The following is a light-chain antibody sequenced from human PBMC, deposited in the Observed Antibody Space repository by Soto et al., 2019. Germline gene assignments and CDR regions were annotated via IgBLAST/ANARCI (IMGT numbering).Light chain of an antibody. V-gene: IGLV2-8*01. CDR1: SSDVGGYNY. Sequence: QSVLTQPPSASGSPGQSVTISCTGTSSDVGGYNYVSWYQQHPHKAPKLMIYQVTERPSGVPDRFSGSKSGNTASLTVSGLQAEDEADYYCSSYAGGNNVVFGGGTKLTVL. CDR2: QVT. CDR3: SSYAGGNNVV. J-gene: IGLJ2*01.